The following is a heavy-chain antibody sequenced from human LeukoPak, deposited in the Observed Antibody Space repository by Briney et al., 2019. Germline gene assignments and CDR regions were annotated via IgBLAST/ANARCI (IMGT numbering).Heavy chain of an antibody. Sequence: PGGPLRLSCAASGFTFSSYWMSWVRQAPGKGLEWVANIKQDETEKNYVDSVKGRFTISRDNAKTSLYLQMNSLTAEDTAVYYCAREGVRAARDYWGQGTLVTVSS. CDR2: IKQDETEK. CDR3: AREGVRAARDY. D-gene: IGHD6-6*01. J-gene: IGHJ4*02. V-gene: IGHV3-7*01. CDR1: GFTFSSYW.